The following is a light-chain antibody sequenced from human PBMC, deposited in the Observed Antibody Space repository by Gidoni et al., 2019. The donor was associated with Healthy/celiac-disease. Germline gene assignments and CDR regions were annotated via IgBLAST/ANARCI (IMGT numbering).Light chain of an antibody. CDR2: EVS. CDR3: CSYAGSSTWV. Sequence: QSALTQPASVSGSPGKSITISCTGTSSDVVSYNLVSWYQQHPGKPPKLMIYEVSTRPSGVSNRFSGSKSGNTASLTISGLQAEDEADYYCCSYAGSSTWVFGGGTKLTVL. V-gene: IGLV2-23*02. J-gene: IGLJ3*02. CDR1: SSDVVSYNL.